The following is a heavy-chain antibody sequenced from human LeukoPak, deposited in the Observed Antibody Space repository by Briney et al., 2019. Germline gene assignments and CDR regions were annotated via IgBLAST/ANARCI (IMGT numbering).Heavy chain of an antibody. D-gene: IGHD3-22*01. Sequence: PGGSLRLSCAASGFTFSSYEMNWVRQAPGKGVERVSYISSSGSTIHYADSVKGRFTISRDNAKNSLYVQMNSLRAEDTAVYYCATGWIRYDSSGYSPLQDYWGQGTLVTVSS. V-gene: IGHV3-48*03. J-gene: IGHJ4*02. CDR1: GFTFSSYE. CDR2: ISSSGSTI. CDR3: ATGWIRYDSSGYSPLQDY.